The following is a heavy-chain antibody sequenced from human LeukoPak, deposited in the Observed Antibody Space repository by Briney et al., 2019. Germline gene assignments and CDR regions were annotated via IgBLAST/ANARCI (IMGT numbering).Heavy chain of an antibody. D-gene: IGHD6-6*01. Sequence: SETLSLTCGVSGGSFSFYYWSWIRQPPGKGLEWIGEISQSGSTNYNPSLKSRVNISLDTSENQFSLKLSSVTAADTAVYYCTRDHRSRPGEWFDPWGQGTLVTVSS. V-gene: IGHV4-34*01. J-gene: IGHJ5*02. CDR1: GGSFSFYY. CDR3: TRDHRSRPGEWFDP. CDR2: ISQSGST.